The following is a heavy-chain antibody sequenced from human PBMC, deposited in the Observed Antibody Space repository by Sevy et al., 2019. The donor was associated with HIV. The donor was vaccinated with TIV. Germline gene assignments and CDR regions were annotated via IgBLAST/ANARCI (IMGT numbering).Heavy chain of an antibody. CDR2: ISGSDFTI. Sequence: GGSLRLSCAASGFTFSGYYMSWIRQAPGKGLEWLAYISGSDFTIYYADSVKGRFTISRDNAKNSLYLQMNSLRAEDTAVYYCARDHVKDGDLGDYYYFAMDVWGQGTTVTVSS. CDR1: GFTFSGYY. V-gene: IGHV3-11*01. J-gene: IGHJ6*02. CDR3: ARDHVKDGDLGDYYYFAMDV. D-gene: IGHD4-17*01.